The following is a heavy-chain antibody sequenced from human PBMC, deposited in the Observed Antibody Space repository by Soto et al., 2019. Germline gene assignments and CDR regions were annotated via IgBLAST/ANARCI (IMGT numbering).Heavy chain of an antibody. D-gene: IGHD6-19*01. Sequence: QVQLQESGPGLVKPSETLSLTCTVSGGSISSYYWSWVRQPPGKGLEWIGYIYYRGSTNYNPSLQSRVTISVDTSKTQFSLKLSSVTAADTAVYYCARLTPQWPYFDYWGQGTLVTVSS. J-gene: IGHJ4*02. CDR3: ARLTPQWPYFDY. V-gene: IGHV4-59*08. CDR2: IYYRGST. CDR1: GGSISSYY.